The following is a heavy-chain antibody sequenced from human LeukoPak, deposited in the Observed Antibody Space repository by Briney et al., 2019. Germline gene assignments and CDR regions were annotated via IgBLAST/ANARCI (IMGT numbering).Heavy chain of an antibody. CDR2: INPSGGST. Sequence: GASVKVSCKASGYTFTSYYMHWVRQAPGQGLEWMGIINPSGGSTSYAQTFQGRVTMTRDMSTSTVYMELSSLRSEDTAVYYCARRAYCSSTSCSHAFDIWGQGTMVTVSS. J-gene: IGHJ3*02. D-gene: IGHD2-2*01. V-gene: IGHV1-46*01. CDR3: ARRAYCSSTSCSHAFDI. CDR1: GYTFTSYY.